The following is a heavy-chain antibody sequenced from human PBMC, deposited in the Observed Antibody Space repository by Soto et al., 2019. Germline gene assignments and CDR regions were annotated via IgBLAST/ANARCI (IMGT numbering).Heavy chain of an antibody. CDR1: GYTFTHYY. V-gene: IGHV1-46*01. CDR3: ARDLAAADQ. CDR2: IHPTGGST. Sequence: QVQLVQSGAEVKKPGASVKVSCRASGYTFTHYYIHWVRQAPGQGLEWLGIIHPTGGSTNYAHEFQGRDTSPMDTNTSTVYMELSGLRSEDTAVFYGARDLAAADQWGQGTLVTVSS. J-gene: IGHJ4*02. D-gene: IGHD6-13*01.